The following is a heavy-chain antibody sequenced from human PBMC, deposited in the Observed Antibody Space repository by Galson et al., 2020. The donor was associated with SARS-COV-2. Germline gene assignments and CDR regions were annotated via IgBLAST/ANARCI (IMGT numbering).Heavy chain of an antibody. V-gene: IGHV3-53*01. CDR3: ASCITTPGDDAFDI. CDR2: IYSGGST. D-gene: IGHD3-10*01. J-gene: IGHJ3*02. CDR1: GFTVSSNY. Sequence: GGSLILSCAASGFTVSSNYMSWVRQAPGKGLEWVSVIYSGGSTYYADSVKGRFTISRDNSKNTLYLQMNSLRAEDTAVYYCASCITTPGDDAFDIWGQGTMVTVSS.